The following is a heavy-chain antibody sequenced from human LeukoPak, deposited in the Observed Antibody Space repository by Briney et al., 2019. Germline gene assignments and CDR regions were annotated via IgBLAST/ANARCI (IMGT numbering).Heavy chain of an antibody. V-gene: IGHV1-8*03. CDR2: MNPNSGNT. Sequence: ASVKVSCKASRYTFTSYDINWVRQATGQGLEWMGWMNPNSGNTGYAQKFQGRVTITRNTSISTAYMELSSLRSEDTAAYYCARGGVYCTNGVCYYFDYWGQGTLVTVSS. CDR1: RYTFTSYD. CDR3: ARGGVYCTNGVCYYFDY. D-gene: IGHD2-8*01. J-gene: IGHJ4*02.